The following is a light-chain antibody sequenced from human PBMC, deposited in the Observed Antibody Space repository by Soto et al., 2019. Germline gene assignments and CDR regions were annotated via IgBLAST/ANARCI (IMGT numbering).Light chain of an antibody. J-gene: IGKJ3*01. CDR3: QQYGSSLFT. Sequence: EIVLTQSPGTLSLSPGERATLSCRASQSVSSSYLAWYQQKPGQAPRLLIYGASSRATGIPHMFSGSGSGTDFTLTISRLEPEDFAVYYCQQYGSSLFTFGPGTKVDSK. V-gene: IGKV3-20*01. CDR2: GAS. CDR1: QSVSSSY.